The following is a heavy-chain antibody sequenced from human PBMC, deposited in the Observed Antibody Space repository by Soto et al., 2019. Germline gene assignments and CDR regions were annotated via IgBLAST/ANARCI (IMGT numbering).Heavy chain of an antibody. CDR2: ISSNGGST. V-gene: IGHV3-64D*06. CDR1: GFTFSSYA. Sequence: GGSLRLSCSASGFTFSSYAMHWVRQAPGKGLEYVSAISSNGGSTYYADSVKGRFTISRDNSKNTLYLQMSSLRAEDTAVYYCVSGIGYCSSTSCHNWFDPWGQGTQVTVSS. CDR3: VSGIGYCSSTSCHNWFDP. J-gene: IGHJ5*02. D-gene: IGHD2-2*01.